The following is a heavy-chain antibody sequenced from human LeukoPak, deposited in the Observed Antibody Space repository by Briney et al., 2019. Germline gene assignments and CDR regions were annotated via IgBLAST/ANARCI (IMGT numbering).Heavy chain of an antibody. V-gene: IGHV3-7*01. CDR1: GFTFRNYW. Sequence: GGSLRLSCAASGFTFRNYWMTWDRQTPGKGLEWVANIKQDGSEKYFCDSVKGRFTISRDNAKNSVYLQMNSLRVEDTGVYYCTRDTGGIGSYPDYWSQGTLVTVSS. CDR2: IKQDGSEK. D-gene: IGHD1-26*01. J-gene: IGHJ4*02. CDR3: TRDTGGIGSYPDY.